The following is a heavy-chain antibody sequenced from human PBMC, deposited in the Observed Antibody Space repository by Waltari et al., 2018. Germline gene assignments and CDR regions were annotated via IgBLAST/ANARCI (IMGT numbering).Heavy chain of an antibody. Sequence: QVQLVQSGAEVKKPGASVKVSCKASGYTFTSYDINWGRQATGQGVEWMGWRNPNRGTTGNAQKFQGRVPMARNTSIRTAYMELSSLRSEDTAVYYCARGGTQRGKNSGYYYFDYWGQGTLVTVSS. D-gene: IGHD3-22*01. CDR3: ARGGTQRGKNSGYYYFDY. CDR2: RNPNRGTT. J-gene: IGHJ4*02. CDR1: GYTFTSYD. V-gene: IGHV1-8*01.